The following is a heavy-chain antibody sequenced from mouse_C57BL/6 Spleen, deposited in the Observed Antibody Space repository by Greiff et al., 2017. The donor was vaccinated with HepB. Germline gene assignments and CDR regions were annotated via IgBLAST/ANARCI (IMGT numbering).Heavy chain of an antibody. Sequence: QVQLQQPGAELVRPGSSVKLSCKASGYTFTSYWMHWVKQRPIQGLEWIGNIDPSDSETHYNQKFKDKATLTVDKSSSTTYMQLSSLTSEDSAVYYCARKGLTGTHFDYWGHGTTLTVSS. CDR1: GYTFTSYW. CDR3: ARKGLTGTHFDY. V-gene: IGHV1-52*01. J-gene: IGHJ2*01. D-gene: IGHD4-1*01. CDR2: IDPSDSET.